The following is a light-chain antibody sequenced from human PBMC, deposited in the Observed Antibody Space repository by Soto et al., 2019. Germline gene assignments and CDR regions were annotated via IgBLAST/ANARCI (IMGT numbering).Light chain of an antibody. CDR3: QQRVNRVT. Sequence: EIVLTQSPATLSLSPGERASLSCRASQSVTTYLAWYQQKPGQAPRLLIYDSSNRATGIPARFSGSGSGTDFTLTISSLESEDFAVYYCQQRVNRVTFGG. J-gene: IGKJ4*01. CDR1: QSVTTY. V-gene: IGKV3-11*01. CDR2: DSS.